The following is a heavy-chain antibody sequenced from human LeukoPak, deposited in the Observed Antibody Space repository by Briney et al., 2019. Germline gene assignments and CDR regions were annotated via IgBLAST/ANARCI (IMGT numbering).Heavy chain of an antibody. D-gene: IGHD6-13*01. J-gene: IGHJ4*02. CDR2: INPNNGGT. CDR3: ARGYSSPVPNFDY. Sequence: GASVNVSCKASGYTFTGHYMHWVRQAAGQGLEGMGWINPNNGGTSYAQKFQGRVTMTRDTSITTAYMELPSLTSDDTAVYYCARGYSSPVPNFDYWGQGTLVTVSS. CDR1: GYTFTGHY. V-gene: IGHV1-2*02.